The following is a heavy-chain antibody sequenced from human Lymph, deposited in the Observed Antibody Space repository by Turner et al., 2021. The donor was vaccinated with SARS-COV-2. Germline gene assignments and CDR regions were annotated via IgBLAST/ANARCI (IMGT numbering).Heavy chain of an antibody. CDR1: GFTVWSNY. CDR2: IYIGGTT. V-gene: IGHV3-53*02. Sequence: EVQLVETGGGLIQPGGSLRLSCAASGFTVWSNYMRRVRQAPGKGLEWVSVIYIGGTTYYADSVKGRFTISRNNSKHTLYLQMNSLRAEDTAVYYCARDLGPLAFDIWGQGTMVTVSS. CDR3: ARDLGPLAFDI. J-gene: IGHJ3*02.